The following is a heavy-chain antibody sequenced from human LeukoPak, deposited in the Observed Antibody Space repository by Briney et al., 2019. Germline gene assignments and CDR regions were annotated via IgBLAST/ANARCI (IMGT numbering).Heavy chain of an antibody. Sequence: PSETLSLTCTVSGGSISSYYWSWIRQPPGKGLEWIGYIYYSGSTNYNPSLKSRVTISVDTSKNQFSLKLSSVTAADTAVYYCASLWFGEFNWFDPWGQGTLVTVSS. CDR2: IYYSGST. CDR3: ASLWFGEFNWFDP. D-gene: IGHD3-10*01. V-gene: IGHV4-59*01. CDR1: GGSISSYY. J-gene: IGHJ5*02.